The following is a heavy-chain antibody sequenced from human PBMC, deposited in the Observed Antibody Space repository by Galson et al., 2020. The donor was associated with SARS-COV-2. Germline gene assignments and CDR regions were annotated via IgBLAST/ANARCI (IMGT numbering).Heavy chain of an antibody. Sequence: SETLSLTCTVPGCSISSNGYYWPWFRQHPGKGLEWIWYIYYRGSAYYSPSLKSRVTISVDTSKNQFSLKLTSVTAADTAVYYCARDSGYMVGATSAFDIWGQGTMVTVSS. CDR3: ARDSGYMVGATSAFDI. CDR1: GCSISSNGYY. D-gene: IGHD1-26*01. V-gene: IGHV4-31*03. CDR2: IYYRGSA. J-gene: IGHJ3*02.